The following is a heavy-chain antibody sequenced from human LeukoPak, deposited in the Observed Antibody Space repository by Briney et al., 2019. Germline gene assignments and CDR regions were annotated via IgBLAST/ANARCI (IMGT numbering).Heavy chain of an antibody. CDR3: ARLGDSTSRLYYFDY. V-gene: IGHV4-59*08. D-gene: IGHD6-6*01. CDR2: ISYSGSA. J-gene: IGHJ4*02. Sequence: SETLSLTCTVSGGSISSYYWSWIRQPPGKGLEWIGYISYSGSAYYNPSLKSRVTISVDTSKSQFSLKLSSVTAADTAVYYCARLGDSTSRLYYFDYWGQGTLVTVSS. CDR1: GGSISSYY.